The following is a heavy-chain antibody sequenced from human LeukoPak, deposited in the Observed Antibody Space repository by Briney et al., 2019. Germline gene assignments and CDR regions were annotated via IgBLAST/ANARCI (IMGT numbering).Heavy chain of an antibody. CDR1: GYTFTSYG. J-gene: IGHJ4*02. V-gene: IGHV1-18*01. Sequence: ASVKVSCKASGYTFTSYGISWVRHAPGQGLEWMGWISAYKGNTNYAQKLQGRVTMTTDTSTSTAYMELRSLRYDDTAVYYCARVVAVAGSSFGYWGQGTLVTVSS. CDR3: ARVVAVAGSSFGY. D-gene: IGHD6-19*01. CDR2: ISAYKGNT.